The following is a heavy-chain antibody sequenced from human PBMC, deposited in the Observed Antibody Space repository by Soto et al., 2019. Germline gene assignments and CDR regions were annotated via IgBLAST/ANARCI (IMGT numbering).Heavy chain of an antibody. CDR3: AKSIEGGPMDV. CDR2: VFPGDSDT. Sequence: PGESLKISCKGSGYTFTTYWITWVRQTPGKGLEWMGIVFPGDSDTRYSPSLQGQVIISVDKSISTAYLQWTRLKASDTAIYYCAKSIEGGPMDVWGQGTTVTVSS. CDR1: GYTFTTYW. V-gene: IGHV5-51*01. D-gene: IGHD1-26*01. J-gene: IGHJ6*02.